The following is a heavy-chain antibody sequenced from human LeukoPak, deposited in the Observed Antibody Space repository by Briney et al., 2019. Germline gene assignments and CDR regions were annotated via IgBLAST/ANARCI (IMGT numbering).Heavy chain of an antibody. J-gene: IGHJ3*02. V-gene: IGHV3-7*01. CDR3: ARDLVVRTLTAFDI. CDR1: GFTFSSYS. D-gene: IGHD2-15*01. CDR2: IKQDGSEK. Sequence: PGGSLRLSCAASGFTFSSYSMNWVRQAPGKGLEWVANIKQDGSEKYYVDSVKGRFTISRDNAKNSLYLQMNSLRAEDTAVYYCARDLVVRTLTAFDIWGQGTMVTVSS.